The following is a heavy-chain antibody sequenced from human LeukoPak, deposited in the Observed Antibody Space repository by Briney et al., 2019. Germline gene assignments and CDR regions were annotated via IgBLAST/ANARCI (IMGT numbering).Heavy chain of an antibody. CDR3: AKDRAHSSSWYVYYMDV. D-gene: IGHD6-13*01. CDR2: ISSSGSTI. CDR1: GFTFSDYY. J-gene: IGHJ6*03. V-gene: IGHV3-11*04. Sequence: GGSLRPSCAASGFTFSDYYMSWIRQAPGKGLEWVSYISSSGSTIYYADSVKGRFTISRDNSKNTLYLQMNSLRAEDTAVYYCAKDRAHSSSWYVYYMDVWGKGTTVTVSS.